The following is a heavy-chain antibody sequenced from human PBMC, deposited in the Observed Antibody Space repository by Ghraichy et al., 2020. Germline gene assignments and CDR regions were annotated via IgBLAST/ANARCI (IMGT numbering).Heavy chain of an antibody. CDR1: GGSFSSGSYY. Sequence: SETLSLTCTVSGGSFSSGSYYWSWIRQPPGKGLEWIGDMYYSGSTNYNPSLKSQFTISVDTSKNQFSLKLSSVTAADTAVYYCARDQTGDWYFDLWGRGTLVTVSS. CDR3: ARDQTGDWYFDL. D-gene: IGHD7-27*01. V-gene: IGHV4-61*01. CDR2: MYYSGST. J-gene: IGHJ2*01.